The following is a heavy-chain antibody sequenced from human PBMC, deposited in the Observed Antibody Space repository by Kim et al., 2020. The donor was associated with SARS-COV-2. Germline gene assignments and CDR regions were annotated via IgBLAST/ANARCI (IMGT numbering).Heavy chain of an antibody. D-gene: IGHD1-26*01. Sequence: YTLHADSVRGRFTISRDNAKSLLYLQMNSLTVEDTAIYYCARGATVDHWGQGTLVTVSS. CDR3: ARGATVDH. J-gene: IGHJ5*02. V-gene: IGHV3-11*05. CDR2: YT.